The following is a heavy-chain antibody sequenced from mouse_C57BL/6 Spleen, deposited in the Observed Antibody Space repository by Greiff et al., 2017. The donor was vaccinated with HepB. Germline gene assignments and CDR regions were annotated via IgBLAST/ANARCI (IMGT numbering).Heavy chain of an antibody. CDR3: ARPDGSRYFDV. D-gene: IGHD1-1*01. Sequence: EVKVEESGGGLVKPGGSLKLSCAASGFTFSDYGMHWVRQAPEKGLEWVAYISSGSSTIYYADTVKGRFTISRDNAKNTLFLQMTSLRSEDTAMYYCARPDGSRYFDVWGTGTTVTVSS. CDR2: ISSGSSTI. CDR1: GFTFSDYG. V-gene: IGHV5-17*01. J-gene: IGHJ1*03.